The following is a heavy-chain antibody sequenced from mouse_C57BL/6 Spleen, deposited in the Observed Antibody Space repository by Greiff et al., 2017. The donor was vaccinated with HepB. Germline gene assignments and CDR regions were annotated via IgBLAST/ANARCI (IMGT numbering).Heavy chain of an antibody. J-gene: IGHJ4*01. V-gene: IGHV5-17*01. D-gene: IGHD1-1*01. CDR3: ARYYGRGGYAMDY. CDR1: GFTFSDYG. CDR2: ISSGSSTI. Sequence: DVHLVESGGGLVKPGGSLKLSCAASGFTFSDYGMHWVRQAPEKGLEWVAYISSGSSTIYYADTVKGRFTISRDNAKNTLFLQMTSLRSEDTAMYYCARYYGRGGYAMDYWGQGTSVTVSS.